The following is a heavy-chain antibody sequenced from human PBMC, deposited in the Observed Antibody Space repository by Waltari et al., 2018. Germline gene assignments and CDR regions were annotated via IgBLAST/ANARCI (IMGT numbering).Heavy chain of an antibody. V-gene: IGHV4-39*01. CDR2: IHYSGTT. J-gene: IGHJ4*02. CDR3: VRLTQVSGSFGSETYYNYFDN. CDR1: GGHISSNGFY. Sequence: QLQLQESGPGLVKPSEHPALTCTVSGGHISSNGFYWSWTRQPPGKGLDWIATIHYSGTTYYKSSLRSRLTISVDTSRNQFSLKVTSVTAADTAVYYCVRLTQVSGSFGSETYYNYFDNWGQGALVTVSS. D-gene: IGHD3-10*01.